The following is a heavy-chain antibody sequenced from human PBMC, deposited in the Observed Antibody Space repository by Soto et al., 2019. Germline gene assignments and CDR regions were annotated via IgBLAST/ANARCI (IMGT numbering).Heavy chain of an antibody. V-gene: IGHV2-5*02. CDR1: GFSLSTSRVG. J-gene: IGHJ4*02. Sequence: QITLKESGPTLVKPTQTLTLTCTFSGFSLSTSRVGVGWIRQPPGKALEWLAVVYWDDDKRYSPSLKSRLSITKDTSTNQVVLIMTNMDPVDTATYYCARFDYDDYWGQGTLVTVSS. CDR2: VYWDDDK. CDR3: ARFDYDDY.